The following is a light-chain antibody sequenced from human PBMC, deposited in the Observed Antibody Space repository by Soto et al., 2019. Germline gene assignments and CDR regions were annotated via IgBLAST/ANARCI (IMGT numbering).Light chain of an antibody. Sequence: DIQMTQSPSTLSASIGDSVTITCRASQLISTWLAWYQQKPGKAPNLLIYDASNLESGVPSRFSGSGSGTEFTLSISSLQPDDFATYYCQHFGTFGQGTKVEIK. J-gene: IGKJ1*01. CDR1: QLISTW. CDR3: QHFGT. V-gene: IGKV1-5*01. CDR2: DAS.